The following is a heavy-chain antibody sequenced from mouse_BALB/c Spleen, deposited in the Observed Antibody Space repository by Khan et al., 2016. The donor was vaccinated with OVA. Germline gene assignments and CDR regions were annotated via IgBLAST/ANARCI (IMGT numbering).Heavy chain of an antibody. V-gene: IGHV2-4-1*01. CDR2: IWSGGST. J-gene: IGHJ4*01. CDR1: GFSLTNFG. CDR3: GRIGVFHYYAYDGIDY. D-gene: IGHD1-2*01. Sequence: QVQLKQSGPGLVQPSQNLSITCTVSGFSLTNFGVHWIRQSPGKALEWLGVIWSGGSTDYNAAFISRLSTTTDNSNSQIFFKMNSLQTDDTAVYYCGRIGVFHYYAYDGIDYWGQGTSVTVSS.